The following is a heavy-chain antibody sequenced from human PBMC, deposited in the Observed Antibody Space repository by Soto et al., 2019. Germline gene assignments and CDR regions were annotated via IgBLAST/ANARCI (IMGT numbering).Heavy chain of an antibody. CDR1: GGSIRSSSYY. D-gene: IGHD6-13*01. Sequence: SETLSLTCTVSGGSIRSSSYYWSWIRQPPGKGLEWIGYIFYSGSTNYNPSLKSRVIISVDTSKNQVSLKLSSVTAADTAVYWCARDGNIAAAGMGFDYWGQGTLVTVSS. CDR2: IFYSGST. V-gene: IGHV4-61*01. CDR3: ARDGNIAAAGMGFDY. J-gene: IGHJ4*02.